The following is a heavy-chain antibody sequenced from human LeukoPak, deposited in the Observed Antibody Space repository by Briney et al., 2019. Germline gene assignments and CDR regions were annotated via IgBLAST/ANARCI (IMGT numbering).Heavy chain of an antibody. V-gene: IGHV3-48*01. CDR3: ARAGYYDSSGYYARFDY. D-gene: IGHD3-22*01. CDR2: ISSSSSTI. J-gene: IGHJ4*02. Sequence: GGSLRLSCAASGFTFSDYSMNWVRQAPGKGLEWVSYISSSSSTIYYGDPVKGRFTISRDNAKNSLYLQMNSLRVEDAAVYYCARAGYYDSSGYYARFDYWGQGTLVTVSS. CDR1: GFTFSDYS.